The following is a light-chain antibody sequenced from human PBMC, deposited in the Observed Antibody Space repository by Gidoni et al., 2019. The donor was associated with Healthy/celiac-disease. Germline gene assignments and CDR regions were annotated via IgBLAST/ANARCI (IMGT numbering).Light chain of an antibody. Sequence: DIQMTHSPSSVSASVGDRVPITWRASPGISSWLAWYQQKPGKAPKLLIYAASSLQSGGPSRFSGSGAGTDFTLTISSLQPEDVATYYWQQDNSFPPTFGQGTKVEIK. J-gene: IGKJ1*01. CDR3: QQDNSFPPT. CDR2: AAS. CDR1: PGISSW. V-gene: IGKV1-12*01.